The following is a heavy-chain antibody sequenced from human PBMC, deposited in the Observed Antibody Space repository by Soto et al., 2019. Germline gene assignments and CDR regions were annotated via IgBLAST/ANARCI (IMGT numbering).Heavy chain of an antibody. CDR1: GFTFSDYY. Sequence: GSLRLSCAASGFTFSDYYMSWIRQAPGKGLEWVSYISSSGSTIYYADSVKGRFTISRDNAKNSLYLQMNSLRAEDTAVYYCARADIVLMADWFDPWGQGTLVTVSS. CDR3: ARADIVLMADWFDP. J-gene: IGHJ5*02. D-gene: IGHD2-8*01. V-gene: IGHV3-11*01. CDR2: ISSSGSTI.